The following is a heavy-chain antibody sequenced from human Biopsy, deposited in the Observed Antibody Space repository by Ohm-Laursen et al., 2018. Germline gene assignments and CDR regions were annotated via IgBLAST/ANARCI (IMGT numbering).Heavy chain of an antibody. CDR2: INPNNDNT. J-gene: IGHJ4*02. CDR3: ARGPRGLVVITTTALYFDY. V-gene: IGHV1-46*01. Sequence: AASVKVSCKASGYTFTSYHLHWVRQAPGQGLEWMGRINPNNDNTAYAQKFQGRITMTKDTSTSTVYMDLSSLTFDDSAVYYCARGPRGLVVITTTALYFDYWGQGNLVTVSS. D-gene: IGHD3-22*01. CDR1: GYTFTSYH.